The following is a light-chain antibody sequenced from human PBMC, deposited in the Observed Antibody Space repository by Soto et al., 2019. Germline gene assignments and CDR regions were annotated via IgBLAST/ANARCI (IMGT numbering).Light chain of an antibody. CDR2: RTS. CDR3: QQYNNWPRAT. CDR1: QSISNSY. J-gene: IGKJ4*01. Sequence: EIVLTQSPGTLSLSPGERATLSCRASQSISNSYLAWFQQKPGQAPRLLMFRTSSRATGSPARFSGSGSGTEFNLTISSLQSEDFGVYYCQQYNNWPRATFGGGTKVDIK. V-gene: IGKV3-15*01.